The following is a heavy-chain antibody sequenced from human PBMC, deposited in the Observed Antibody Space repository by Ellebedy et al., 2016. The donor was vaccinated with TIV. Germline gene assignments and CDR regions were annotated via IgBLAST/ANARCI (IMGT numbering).Heavy chain of an antibody. CDR1: GGSISNYY. CDR3: ARQGYRGYSYGATYTPFDY. Sequence: MPSETLSLTCTVSGGSISNYYWSWIRQPPGKGLEWIGYIYYSGSTNYNPSLKSRVTISVDTSRNQFSLKLSSVTAADTAVYYCARQGYRGYSYGATYTPFDYWGQGTLVTVSS. D-gene: IGHD5-18*01. J-gene: IGHJ4*02. V-gene: IGHV4-59*08. CDR2: IYYSGST.